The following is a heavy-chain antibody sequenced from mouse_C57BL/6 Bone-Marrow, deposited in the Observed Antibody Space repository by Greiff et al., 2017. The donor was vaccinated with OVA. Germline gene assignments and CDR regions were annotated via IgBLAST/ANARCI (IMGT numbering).Heavy chain of an antibody. D-gene: IGHD2-1*01. CDR2: IYPGDGDT. J-gene: IGHJ4*01. CDR3: ARLTLYNYYAMDY. CDR1: GYAFSSSW. V-gene: IGHV1-82*01. Sequence: QVQLQQSGPELVKPGASVKISCKASGYAFSSSWMNWVKQRPGKGLEWIGRIYPGDGDTNYNGKFKGKATLTADKSSSTAYMQLSSLTSEDSAVYFCARLTLYNYYAMDYWGQGTSVTVSS.